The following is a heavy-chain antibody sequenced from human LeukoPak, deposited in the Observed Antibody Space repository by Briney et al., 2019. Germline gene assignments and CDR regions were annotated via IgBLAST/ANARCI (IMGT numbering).Heavy chain of an antibody. D-gene: IGHD5-12*01. CDR2: IRYDGSNK. J-gene: IGHJ4*02. V-gene: IGHV3-30*02. CDR3: AKDRGDIVATIDY. CDR1: GFTFSSYG. Sequence: GGSLRLSCAASGFTFSSYGMHWVRQAPGKGPEWVAFIRYDGSNKYYADSVKGRFTISRDNSKNTLYLQMNSLRAEDTAVYYCAKDRGDIVATIDYWGQGTLVTVSS.